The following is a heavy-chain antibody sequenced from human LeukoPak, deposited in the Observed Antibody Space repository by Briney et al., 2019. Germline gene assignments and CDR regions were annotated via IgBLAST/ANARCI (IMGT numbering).Heavy chain of an antibody. CDR3: AKVRVPQGTPYGMDV. CDR2: ISYDGSNK. J-gene: IGHJ6*02. V-gene: IGHV3-30*18. Sequence: GRSLRLSCAASGFTFSSYGMHWVRQAPGKGLEWVAVISYDGSNKYYADSVKGRFTISRDNSKNTLYLQMNSLRAEDTAVYYCAKVRVPQGTPYGMDVWGQGTTVTVSS. D-gene: IGHD1-1*01. CDR1: GFTFSSYG.